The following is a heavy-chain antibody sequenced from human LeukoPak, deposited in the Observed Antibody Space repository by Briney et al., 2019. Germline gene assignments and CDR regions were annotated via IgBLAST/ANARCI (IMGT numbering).Heavy chain of an antibody. Sequence: PGRSLRLSCAASGFTFSSYAMHWVRQAPGKGLEWVAVISYNGSNKYYADSVKGRFAISRDNSKNTLYLQMNSLRAEDTAVYYCARDTPASGSWSFDYWGQGTLVTVSS. D-gene: IGHD6-13*01. CDR1: GFTFSSYA. CDR2: ISYNGSNK. V-gene: IGHV3-30*09. J-gene: IGHJ4*02. CDR3: ARDTPASGSWSFDY.